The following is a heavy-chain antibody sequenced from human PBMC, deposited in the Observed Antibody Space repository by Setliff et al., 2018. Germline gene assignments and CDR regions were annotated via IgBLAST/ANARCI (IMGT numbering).Heavy chain of an antibody. D-gene: IGHD3-22*01. V-gene: IGHV1-69*05. CDR2: TIPMFGTT. CDR1: GGTFSNYG. Sequence: ASVKVSCKASGGTFSNYGISWVRRAPGQGLEWMGGTIPMFGTTEYAQKFQGRLTIITDESTNTAFMQLSSLRSDDTAVCYCVREGVDSRSSTDYRYYMDVWGKGTTVTVSS. J-gene: IGHJ6*03. CDR3: VREGVDSRSSTDYRYYMDV.